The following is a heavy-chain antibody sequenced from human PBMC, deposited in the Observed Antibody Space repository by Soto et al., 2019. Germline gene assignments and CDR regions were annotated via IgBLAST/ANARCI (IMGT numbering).Heavy chain of an antibody. D-gene: IGHD2-15*01. J-gene: IGHJ4*01. CDR1: GDTFKNYA. CDR2: IIPIFGKT. V-gene: IGHV1-69*01. Sequence: QVQLVQSGAEVRKPGSSVKVSCRASGDTFKNYAISWVRQAPGQGLEWMGGIIPIFGKTDYAQTFDGRVTINGDESTYTAHMELLGLRSDDTALYYCATSGYNYGPFDYWGRGLLVTVSS. CDR3: ATSGYNYGPFDY.